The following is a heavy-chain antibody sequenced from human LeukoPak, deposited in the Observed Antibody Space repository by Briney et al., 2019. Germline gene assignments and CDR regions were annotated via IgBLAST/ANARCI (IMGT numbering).Heavy chain of an antibody. D-gene: IGHD6-6*01. V-gene: IGHV3-30*02. CDR1: GFTFSSYG. CDR2: IRYDGSNK. J-gene: IGHJ4*02. Sequence: GGSLRLSCAASGFTFSSYGMHWVRQAPGKGLEWVAFIRYDGSNKYYADSVKGRFTISRDNSKNTLYLQMNSLRAEDTAVYYCAKDRWEYSSSYYFDYWGQGTLVTVSS. CDR3: AKDRWEYSSSYYFDY.